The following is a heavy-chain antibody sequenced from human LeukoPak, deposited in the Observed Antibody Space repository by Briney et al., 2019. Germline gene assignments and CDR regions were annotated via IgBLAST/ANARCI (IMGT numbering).Heavy chain of an antibody. D-gene: IGHD3-22*01. CDR1: GYTFTGYY. Sequence: ASVKVSCKASGYTFTGYYMHWVRQAPGQGLEWMGRINPNSGGTNYAQKFQGRVTMTRDTSISAAYMELSRLRSDDTAVYYCARDHRPRGTYHYDSSGYEHGYWGQGTLVTVSS. CDR3: ARDHRPRGTYHYDSSGYEHGY. V-gene: IGHV1-2*06. CDR2: INPNSGGT. J-gene: IGHJ4*02.